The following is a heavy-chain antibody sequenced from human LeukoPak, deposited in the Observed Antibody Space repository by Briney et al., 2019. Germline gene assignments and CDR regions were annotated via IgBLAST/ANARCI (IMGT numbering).Heavy chain of an antibody. Sequence: GESLKISCKGSGYSFTSYWFGWVRQMPGKGLEWMGIIYPGDSDTRYSPSFQGQVTISADKSISTAYLQWRSLKASDTAMYYWARPPDSDWYAFDIWGQGTMVTVSS. CDR3: ARPPDSDWYAFDI. V-gene: IGHV5-51*01. J-gene: IGHJ3*02. CDR1: GYSFTSYW. CDR2: IYPGDSDT. D-gene: IGHD6-19*01.